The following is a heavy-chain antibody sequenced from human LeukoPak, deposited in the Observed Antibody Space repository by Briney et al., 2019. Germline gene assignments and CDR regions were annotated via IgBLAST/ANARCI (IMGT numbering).Heavy chain of an antibody. CDR3: ARNRGGPSIVATIIGGFDY. V-gene: IGHV4-34*01. D-gene: IGHD5-12*01. Sequence: TSETLSLTCAVYGGSFSGYYWSWIRQPPGKGLEWIWEINHSGSTNYNPSLKSRVTISVDTSKNQFSLKLSSVTAADTAVYYCARNRGGPSIVATIIGGFDYWGQGTLVTVSS. CDR2: INHSGST. J-gene: IGHJ4*02. CDR1: GGSFSGYY.